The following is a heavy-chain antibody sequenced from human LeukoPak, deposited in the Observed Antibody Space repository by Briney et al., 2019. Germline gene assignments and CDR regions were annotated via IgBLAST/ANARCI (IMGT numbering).Heavy chain of an antibody. CDR2: IIPIFGTA. CDR1: GGTFSSYA. CDR3: ARGDGLIQVDY. J-gene: IGHJ4*02. Sequence: SVKVSCKASGGTFSSYAISWVRQAPGQGLEWMGGIIPIFGTANYAQKFQGRVTITADESTSTAYMELRSLRSDDTAVYYCARGDGLIQVDYWGQGTLVTVSS. D-gene: IGHD2-8*01. V-gene: IGHV1-69*13.